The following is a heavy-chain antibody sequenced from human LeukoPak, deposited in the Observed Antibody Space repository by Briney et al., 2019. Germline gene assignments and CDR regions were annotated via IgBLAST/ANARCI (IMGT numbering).Heavy chain of an antibody. Sequence: GESLKISCKVSGYSFTSYCIGWVRQMPGKGLGWVVIIYPGDSGPTYSPSFQGQVTISVDKSNNTAYLQWSSLQASDTAMYYCGMSGDRVPLQDDVFDVWGQGTMVTVST. CDR1: GYSFTSYC. CDR2: IYPGDSGP. CDR3: GMSGDRVPLQDDVFDV. D-gene: IGHD1-26*01. J-gene: IGHJ3*01. V-gene: IGHV5-51*01.